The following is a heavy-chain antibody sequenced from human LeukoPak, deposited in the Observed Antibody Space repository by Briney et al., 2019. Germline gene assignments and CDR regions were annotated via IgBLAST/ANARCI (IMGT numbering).Heavy chain of an antibody. CDR3: AREHGDYAFDI. CDR1: GGSISSGSYY. J-gene: IGHJ3*02. V-gene: IGHV4-61*02. Sequence: SETLSLTCTVSGGSISSGSYYWSWIRQPAGKGLEWIGRIYTSGSTNYNPSLKSRVTISVDTSKNQFSLKLSSVTAADTAVYYCAREHGDYAFDIWGQGTMVTVSS. CDR2: IYTSGST. D-gene: IGHD4-17*01.